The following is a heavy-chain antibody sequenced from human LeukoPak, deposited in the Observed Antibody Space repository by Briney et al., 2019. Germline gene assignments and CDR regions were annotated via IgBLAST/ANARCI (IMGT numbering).Heavy chain of an antibody. CDR1: SGSINSYY. D-gene: IGHD5-18*01. Sequence: SETLSLTCSVSSGSINSYYWGWVRQPAGRGLEWIGRIYTTGRADYDPSLQSRVAMSIDTSQKQFPLNLKSVTAADTATYFCARHGYTASHFFLDYWSQGAPVTVSS. J-gene: IGHJ4*02. CDR2: IYTTGRA. V-gene: IGHV4-4*07. CDR3: ARHGYTASHFFLDY.